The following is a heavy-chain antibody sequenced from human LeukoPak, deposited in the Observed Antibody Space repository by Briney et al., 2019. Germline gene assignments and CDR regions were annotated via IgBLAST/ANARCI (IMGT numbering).Heavy chain of an antibody. CDR3: AKGKGQNWDPFDY. CDR2: IWFDGSDK. Sequence: GGSLRLSCAASGFTFSNYGMHWVRQAPGKGLEWVAVIWFDGSDKYYADSVKGRLTISRDNSKNTLYLQISSLRAEDTALYYCAKGKGQNWDPFDYWGQGTLVTVSS. D-gene: IGHD7-27*01. CDR1: GFTFSNYG. V-gene: IGHV3-33*06. J-gene: IGHJ4*02.